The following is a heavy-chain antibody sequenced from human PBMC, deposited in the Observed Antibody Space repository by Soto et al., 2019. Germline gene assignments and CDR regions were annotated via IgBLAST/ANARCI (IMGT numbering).Heavy chain of an antibody. CDR2: INPSGGST. CDR3: ARALPDIVVVPAAIPPEEWFDP. CDR1: GYTFTSYY. V-gene: IGHV1-46*01. J-gene: IGHJ5*02. Sequence: ASVKVSCKASGYTFTSYYMHWVRQAPGQGLEWMGIINPSGGSTSYAQKFQGRVTMTRDTSTSTVYMELSSLRSEDTAGYYCARALPDIVVVPAAIPPEEWFDPWGQGTLVTVSS. D-gene: IGHD2-2*01.